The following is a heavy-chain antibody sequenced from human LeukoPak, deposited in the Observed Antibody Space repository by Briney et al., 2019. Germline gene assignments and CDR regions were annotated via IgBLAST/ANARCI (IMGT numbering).Heavy chain of an antibody. J-gene: IGHJ4*02. CDR1: GFTFSSYS. Sequence: GGSLRLSCAASGFTFSSYSMNWVRQAPGKGLEWVSSISSSSSYIYYADSVKGRFTISRDNAKNSLYLQMNSLRAEDTALYYCAKDATYSSGWTDYWGQGILVTVSS. CDR3: AKDATYSSGWTDY. CDR2: ISSSSSYI. D-gene: IGHD6-19*01. V-gene: IGHV3-21*04.